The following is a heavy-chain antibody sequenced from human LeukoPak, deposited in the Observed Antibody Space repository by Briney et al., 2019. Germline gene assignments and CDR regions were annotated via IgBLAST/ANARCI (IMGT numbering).Heavy chain of an antibody. CDR1: TFTYSNYG. CDR2: ISSSGSDI. Sequence: KPGGSLRLSCADSTFTYSNYGWNWVRQAPGKGLEWVSFISSSGSDIYYADSVKGRFTVPRDNTKYSLYLQMNSLRVEDTAVYYCARGGYYDKWGQGTLVTVSS. CDR3: ARGGYYDK. V-gene: IGHV3-21*01. J-gene: IGHJ4*02.